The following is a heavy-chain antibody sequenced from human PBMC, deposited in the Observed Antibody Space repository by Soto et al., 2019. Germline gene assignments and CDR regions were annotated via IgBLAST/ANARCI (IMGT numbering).Heavy chain of an antibody. CDR2: ISYDGTNK. Sequence: GGSLILSCVASGFSFSISPMHWVRQAPGKGPEWVALISYDGTNKFYADSVKGRFTISRDNSKSTLYLQVDSLRPEDAAVYYCARDPKTFGGHHWALNYLASRGQRTLVTGSS. CDR3: ARDPKTFGGHHWALNYLAS. J-gene: IGHJ1*01. V-gene: IGHV3-30-3*01. CDR1: GFSFSISP. D-gene: IGHD1-7*01.